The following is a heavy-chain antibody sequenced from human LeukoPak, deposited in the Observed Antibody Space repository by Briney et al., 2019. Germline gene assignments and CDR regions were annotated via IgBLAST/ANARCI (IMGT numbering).Heavy chain of an antibody. D-gene: IGHD6-13*01. CDR3: ARKSGTLIYYYYYMDV. J-gene: IGHJ6*03. V-gene: IGHV4-34*01. CDR2: INHSGST. Sequence: SETLSLTCAVYGGSFSGYYWSWIRQPPGKGLEWIGEINHSGSTNYNPSLKSRVTISVDTSKNQFSLKLSSVTAADTAVYYCARKSGTLIYYYYYMDVWGKGTTVTVSS. CDR1: GGSFSGYY.